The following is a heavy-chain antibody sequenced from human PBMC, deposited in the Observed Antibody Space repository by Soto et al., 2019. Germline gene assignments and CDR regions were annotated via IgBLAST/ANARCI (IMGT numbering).Heavy chain of an antibody. J-gene: IGHJ6*03. D-gene: IGHD3-3*01. Sequence: SETLSLTCTVSGGSISSSSYYWGWIRQPPGKGLEWIGSIYYSGSTYYNPSLKSRVTISVDTSKNQFSLKLSSVTAADTAVYYCAGDYDLYYMDVWGKGTTVTVSS. V-gene: IGHV4-39*02. CDR3: AGDYDLYYMDV. CDR2: IYYSGST. CDR1: GGSISSSSYY.